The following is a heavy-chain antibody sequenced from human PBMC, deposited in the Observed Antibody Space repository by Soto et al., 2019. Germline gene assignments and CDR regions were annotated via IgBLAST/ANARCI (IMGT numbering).Heavy chain of an antibody. J-gene: IGHJ4*02. V-gene: IGHV3-73*01. CDR1: GFTFSDSS. Sequence: PGGSLRLSCAASGFTFSDSSIHWVRQASGKGLEWVGRIRDKANCYATAYAASVRGRFTISRDYSKNTAYLQMDSLKTEDTAVFYCASQVASTLYYFDYWGQGTLVTVSS. CDR3: ASQVASTLYYFDY. D-gene: IGHD3-10*01. CDR2: IRDKANCYAT.